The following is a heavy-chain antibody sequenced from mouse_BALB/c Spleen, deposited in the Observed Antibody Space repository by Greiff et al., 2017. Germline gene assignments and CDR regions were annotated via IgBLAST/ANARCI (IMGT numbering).Heavy chain of an antibody. V-gene: IGHV1-9*01. CDR2: ILPGSGST. CDR1: GYTFSSYW. Sequence: VQLQQSGAELMKPGASVKISCKATGYTFSSYWIEWVKQRPGHGLEWIGEILPGSGSTNYNEKFKGKATFTADTSSNTAYMQLSSLTSEDSAVYYCAREGFITTEGGFAYWGQGTLVTVSA. J-gene: IGHJ3*01. D-gene: IGHD1-1*01. CDR3: AREGFITTEGGFAY.